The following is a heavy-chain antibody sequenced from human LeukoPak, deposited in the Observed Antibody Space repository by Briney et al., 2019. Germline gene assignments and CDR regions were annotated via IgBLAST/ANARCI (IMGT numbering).Heavy chain of an antibody. J-gene: IGHJ3*02. V-gene: IGHV4-59*11. Sequence: TSETLSLTCTVSGGSFSSHYWSWIRQAPGKGLEWIGYIYYSGSTNYNPSLKSRVTISVNTSKNQFSLKLSSVTAADTAVYYCARGEMATIEDAFDIWGQGTMVTVSS. CDR1: GGSFSSHY. CDR3: ARGEMATIEDAFDI. D-gene: IGHD5-24*01. CDR2: IYYSGST.